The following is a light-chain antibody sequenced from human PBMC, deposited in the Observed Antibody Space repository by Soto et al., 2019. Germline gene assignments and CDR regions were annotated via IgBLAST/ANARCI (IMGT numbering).Light chain of an antibody. J-gene: IGLJ3*02. CDR1: SSNIGAHYD. CDR2: SNN. CDR3: ATWDDSLNGWV. Sequence: QPVLTQPPSVSGAPGQRVTISCTGSSSNIGAHYDVHWYQQLPGTAPKLLIYSNNQRPSGVPDRFSGSKSGTSASLAISGLQSEDDADYYCATWDDSLNGWVFGGGTKLTVL. V-gene: IGLV1-40*01.